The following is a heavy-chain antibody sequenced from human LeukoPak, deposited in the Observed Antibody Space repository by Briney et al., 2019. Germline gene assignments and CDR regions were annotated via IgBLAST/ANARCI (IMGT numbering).Heavy chain of an antibody. Sequence: SETLSLTCTVSGGFISSSGYYWGWIRQPPEKGLEWIGSFFYSGSTYYNPSLESRVTISVDTSKNQFSLKVNSVTAADTAVYYCARHKVGASNFDYWGQGTMVTVSS. CDR1: GGFISSSGYY. V-gene: IGHV4-39*01. CDR2: FFYSGST. CDR3: ARHKVGASNFDY. J-gene: IGHJ4*02. D-gene: IGHD1-26*01.